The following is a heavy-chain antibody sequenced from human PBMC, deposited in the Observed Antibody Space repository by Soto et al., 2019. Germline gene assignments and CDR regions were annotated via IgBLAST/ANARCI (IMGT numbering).Heavy chain of an antibody. J-gene: IGHJ4*02. D-gene: IGHD3-22*01. Sequence: VQLVESGGGVVQPGRSLRLSCAASGFNFSSYAMSWVRQAPGKGLEWVSAISGSGGSKYYADSVKGRFTSSRDNSKNTLYLQMNSLRAEDTAVYYCAKDFDYGIVVVIMDYWGQGTLVTVSS. CDR1: GFNFSSYA. V-gene: IGHV3-23*04. CDR2: ISGSGGSK. CDR3: AKDFDYGIVVVIMDY.